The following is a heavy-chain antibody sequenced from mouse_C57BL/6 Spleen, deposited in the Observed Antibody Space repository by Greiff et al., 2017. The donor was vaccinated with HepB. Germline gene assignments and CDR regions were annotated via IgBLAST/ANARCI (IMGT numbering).Heavy chain of an antibody. D-gene: IGHD1-1*01. CDR3: ARSYYGRSDY. CDR1: GYTFTSYG. V-gene: IGHV1-81*01. J-gene: IGHJ2*01. CDR2: IYPRSGNT. Sequence: VQLQQSGAELARPGASVKLSCKASGYTFTSYGISWVKQRTGQGLEWIGEIYPRSGNTYYNEKFKGKATLTAGKSSSTAYMERRSLTSEDSAVYFCARSYYGRSDYWGQGTTLTVSS.